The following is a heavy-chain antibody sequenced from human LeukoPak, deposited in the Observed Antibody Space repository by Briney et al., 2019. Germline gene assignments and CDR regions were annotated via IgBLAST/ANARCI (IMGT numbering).Heavy chain of an antibody. CDR3: ERREVEMRASASGNWLGP. Sequence: SETLSLTCTVSSGSISSHYWSWIRQPPGKGLEGIGYIYYSGSTDYNPSLKSRVTISVDTSKNQFSLKLTSVTAADTAVYYCERREVEMRASASGNWLGPWGQGTLVTVSS. V-gene: IGHV4-59*08. CDR2: IYYSGST. CDR1: SGSISSHY. D-gene: IGHD3-10*01. J-gene: IGHJ5*02.